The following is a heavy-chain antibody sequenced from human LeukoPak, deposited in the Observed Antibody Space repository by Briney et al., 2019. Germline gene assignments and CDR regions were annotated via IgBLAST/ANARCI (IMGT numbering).Heavy chain of an antibody. CDR2: ISTSGDNT. D-gene: IGHD6-6*01. V-gene: IGHV3-23*01. CDR3: AKEGYSTSSGYFDC. CDR1: GFTFSSYA. J-gene: IGHJ4*02. Sequence: GGSLRLSCAASGFTFSSYAMSWVRQAPGKGLEWVSGISTSGDNTYYADSVKGRFTISRDDSKNTLYLQMNSLRAEDTAVYYCAKEGYSTSSGYFDCWGQGTLVTVSS.